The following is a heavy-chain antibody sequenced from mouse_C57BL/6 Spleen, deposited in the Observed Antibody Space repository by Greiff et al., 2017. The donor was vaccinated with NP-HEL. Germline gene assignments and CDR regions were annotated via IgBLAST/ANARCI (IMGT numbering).Heavy chain of an antibody. CDR1: GYTFTSYT. CDR3: AKGGSPYYFDY. J-gene: IGHJ2*01. D-gene: IGHD1-1*01. V-gene: IGHV1-4*01. CDR2: INPSSGYT. Sequence: QVQLQQSGAELARPGASVKMSCKASGYTFTSYTMHWVKQRPGQGLEWIGYINPSSGYTKYNQKFKDKATLTADKSSSTAYMQLSSLTSEDSAVYYCAKGGSPYYFDYWGQGTTLTVSS.